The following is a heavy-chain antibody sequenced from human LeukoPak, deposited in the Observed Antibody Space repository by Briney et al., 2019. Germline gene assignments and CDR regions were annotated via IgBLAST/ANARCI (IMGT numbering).Heavy chain of an antibody. V-gene: IGHV1-69*01. Sequence: SVKVSCKASGGTFSSYAISWVRQAPGQGLEWMGGNIPISGTGNYAQKFQGRVTITADESTSTAYMELSSLRSEDTAVYYCAREGGHSPEAYYYYYGMDVWGKGTTVTVSS. CDR3: AREGGHSPEAYYYYYGMDV. D-gene: IGHD2-15*01. CDR1: GGTFSSYA. J-gene: IGHJ6*04. CDR2: NIPISGTG.